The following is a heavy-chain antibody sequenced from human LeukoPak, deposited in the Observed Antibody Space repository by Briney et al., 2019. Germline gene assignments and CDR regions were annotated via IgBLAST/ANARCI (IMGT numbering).Heavy chain of an antibody. CDR1: GFTVSSNY. CDR2: IYSGGST. V-gene: IGHV3-53*01. Sequence: PGGSLRPSCAASGFTVSSNYMSWVRQAPGKGLEWVSVIYSGGSTYYADSVKGRFTISRDNSKTTLYLQMNSLRAEDTAVYYCATPGRDGYNLDYWGQGTLVSASS. D-gene: IGHD5-24*01. J-gene: IGHJ4*02. CDR3: ATPGRDGYNLDY.